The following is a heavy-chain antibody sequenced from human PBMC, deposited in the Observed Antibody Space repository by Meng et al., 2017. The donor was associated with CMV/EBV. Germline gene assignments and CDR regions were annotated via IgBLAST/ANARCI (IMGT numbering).Heavy chain of an antibody. Sequence: VQLVLSGAVAEKPGGSVKVSCKDSGYSFTGYIMHWLRQGPGQGLEWMGLINPNSGGTNYAQKFQGRVTMTRDTSISTAYMELSRLRSDDTAVYYCATYIGNYINWYFDLWGRGTLVTASS. J-gene: IGHJ2*01. V-gene: IGHV1-2*02. D-gene: IGHD1-7*01. CDR3: ATYIGNYINWYFDL. CDR1: GYSFTGYI. CDR2: INPNSGGT.